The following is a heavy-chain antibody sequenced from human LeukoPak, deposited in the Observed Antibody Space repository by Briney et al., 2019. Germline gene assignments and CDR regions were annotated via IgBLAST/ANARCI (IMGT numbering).Heavy chain of an antibody. J-gene: IGHJ4*02. D-gene: IGHD3-10*01. V-gene: IGHV4-59*01. CDR3: ARGMVRGVSVDY. Sequence: SETLSLTCTVSGGSISSYYWSWIRQPPGKGLEWIGYIYYSGSTNYNPSLKSRVTISVDTSKNQFSLKLSSVTAADTAVYYCARGMVRGVSVDYWGQGTLVTDSS. CDR1: GGSISSYY. CDR2: IYYSGST.